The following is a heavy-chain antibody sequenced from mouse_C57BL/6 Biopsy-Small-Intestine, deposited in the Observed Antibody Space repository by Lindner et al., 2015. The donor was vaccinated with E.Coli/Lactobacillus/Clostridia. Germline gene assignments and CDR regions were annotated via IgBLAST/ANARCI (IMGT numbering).Heavy chain of an antibody. CDR3: ARDVGPLDF. V-gene: IGHV1S134*01. CDR1: GYTFTTYG. J-gene: IGHJ4*01. Sequence: SVKVSCKPSGYTFTTYGISWVRQAPGQGLELMGWINTDNGDTEYAQKFQGRVTLTTDTSTNTAYMDLRSLTSDDTAVYYCARDVGPLDFWGQGTLVTVSS. D-gene: IGHD3-1*01. CDR2: INTDNGDT.